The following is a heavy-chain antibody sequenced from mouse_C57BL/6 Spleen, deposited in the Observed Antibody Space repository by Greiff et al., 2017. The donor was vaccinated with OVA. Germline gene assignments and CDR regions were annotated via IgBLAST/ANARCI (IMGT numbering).Heavy chain of an antibody. D-gene: IGHD1-1*01. CDR3: ARLYGSYFDY. CDR1: GFTFSDYG. CDR2: ISSGSSTI. J-gene: IGHJ2*01. V-gene: IGHV5-17*01. Sequence: EVMLVESGGGLVKPGGSLKLSCAASGFTFSDYGMHWVRQAPEKGLEWVAYISSGSSTIYYADTVKGRFTISRDNAKNTLYLQMTSLRSDDTAMYYCARLYGSYFDYWGQGTTLTVSS.